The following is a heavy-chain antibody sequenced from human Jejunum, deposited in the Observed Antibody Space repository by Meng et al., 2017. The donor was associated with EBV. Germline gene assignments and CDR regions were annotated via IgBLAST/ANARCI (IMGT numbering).Heavy chain of an antibody. J-gene: IGHJ4*02. CDR1: GFSFRDYA. CDR3: AKGGSYSSSWYLDY. D-gene: IGHD6-13*01. V-gene: IGHV3-30*18. CDR2: ISYDASNI. Sequence: QVQLVESGGGVVQPGRSLRLSCAASGFSFRDYAMHWVRQAPGKGLEWVSVISYDASNIYYADSVKGRFTISRDNSKNTLYLQMNSLRAEDTAVYYCAKGGSYSSSWYLDYWGQGALVTVSS.